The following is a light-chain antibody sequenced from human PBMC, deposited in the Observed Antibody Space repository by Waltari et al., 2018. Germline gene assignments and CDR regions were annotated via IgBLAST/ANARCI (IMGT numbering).Light chain of an antibody. Sequence: DIVMIQSPASLAVSAGESATINFKSSQTLLYTSNNKIHLAWYQQKSGQPPKVLIYWSSTRAPGVSERFSGSGSGTNFSLTISGLQAEDVGIYYCHQYYNSPLTFGGGTRVEI. CDR3: HQYYNSPLT. CDR2: WSS. CDR1: QTLLYTSNNKIH. J-gene: IGKJ4*01. V-gene: IGKV4-1*01.